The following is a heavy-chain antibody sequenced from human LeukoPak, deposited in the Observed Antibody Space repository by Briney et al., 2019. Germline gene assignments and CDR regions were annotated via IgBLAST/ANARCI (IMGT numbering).Heavy chain of an antibody. CDR3: ARRVPYDSSGYYPGGYYYMDV. D-gene: IGHD3-22*01. J-gene: IGHJ6*03. CDR2: IYPGDSDT. CDR1: GYSFTSYW. V-gene: IGHV5-51*01. Sequence: GESLKISCKGSGYSFTSYWIGWVRQMPGKGLEWMGIIYPGDSDTRYSPSFQGQVTISAGKSISTAYLQWSSLKASDTAMCYCARRVPYDSSGYYPGGYYYMDVWGKGTTVTVS.